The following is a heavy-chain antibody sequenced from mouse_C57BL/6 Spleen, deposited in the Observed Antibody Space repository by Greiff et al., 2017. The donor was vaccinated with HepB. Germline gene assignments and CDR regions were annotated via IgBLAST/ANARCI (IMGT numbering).Heavy chain of an antibody. CDR2: IYPGDGDT. CDR3: ARSRYDYDDHYFDY. V-gene: IGHV1-80*01. J-gene: IGHJ2*01. D-gene: IGHD2-4*01. Sequence: VQLQQSGAELVKPGASVKISCKASGYAFSSYWMNWVKQRPGKGLEWIGQIYPGDGDTNYNGKFKGKATLTADKSSSTAYRQLSSLTSEDSAVYFCARSRYDYDDHYFDYWGQGTTLTVSS. CDR1: GYAFSSYW.